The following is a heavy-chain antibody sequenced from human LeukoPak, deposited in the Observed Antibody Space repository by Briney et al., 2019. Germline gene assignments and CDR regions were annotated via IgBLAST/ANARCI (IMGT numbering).Heavy chain of an antibody. V-gene: IGHV4-38-2*02. CDR3: ARGTYGYYMDV. CDR2: IYRSGST. D-gene: IGHD4-17*01. Sequence: SETLSLTCSGSNYSISNSLYWGWLRQPPGKGLERIGSIYRSGSTFCNPSLKSRVTISLDTSKNQFSLKLSSVTAADTAVYFCARGTYGYYMDVWGKGTTVTVSS. CDR1: NYSISNSLY. J-gene: IGHJ6*03.